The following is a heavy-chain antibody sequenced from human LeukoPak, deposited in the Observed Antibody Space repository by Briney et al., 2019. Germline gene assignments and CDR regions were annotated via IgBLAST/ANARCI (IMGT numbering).Heavy chain of an antibody. V-gene: IGHV3-48*04. D-gene: IGHD2-21*02. CDR2: ISSSSSTI. CDR3: ARGPTVVVTAFWFDP. J-gene: IGHJ5*02. Sequence: GGSLGLSCAASGFTFSSYSMNWVRQAPGRGLEWVSYISSSSSTIYYADSVKGRFTISRDNAKNSLYLQMNSLRAEDTAVYYCARGPTVVVTAFWFDPWGQGTLVTVSS. CDR1: GFTFSSYS.